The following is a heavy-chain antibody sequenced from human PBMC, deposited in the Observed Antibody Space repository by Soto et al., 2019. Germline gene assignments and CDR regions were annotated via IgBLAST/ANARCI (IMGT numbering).Heavy chain of an antibody. CDR3: ARAVLPATATFDY. CDR1: GGSISNYY. J-gene: IGHJ4*02. Sequence: PSETLSLTCIVSGGSISNYYWSWIRQPPGKGLEWIGYIYYSGSTNYNPSLQSRVTISVDTSKNQFSLKLSSVTAADTAVYYCARAVLPATATFDYCGQGTLVPVSS. D-gene: IGHD6-13*01. CDR2: IYYSGST. V-gene: IGHV4-59*01.